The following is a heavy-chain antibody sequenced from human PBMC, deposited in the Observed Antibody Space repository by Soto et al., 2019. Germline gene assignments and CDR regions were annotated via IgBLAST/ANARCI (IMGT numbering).Heavy chain of an antibody. Sequence: GASVKFSCKASGYTFTSYGISWVRQAPGQRLEWMGWINAGNGNTKYSQKFQGRVTITRDTSASTAYMELSSLRSEDTAVYYCARSIVVVTALDYWGQGTPVTVSS. CDR1: GYTFTSYG. CDR3: ARSIVVVTALDY. J-gene: IGHJ4*02. CDR2: INAGNGNT. D-gene: IGHD2-21*02. V-gene: IGHV1-3*01.